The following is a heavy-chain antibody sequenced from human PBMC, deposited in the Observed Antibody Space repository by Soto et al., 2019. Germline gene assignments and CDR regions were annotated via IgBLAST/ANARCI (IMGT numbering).Heavy chain of an antibody. D-gene: IGHD5-12*01. CDR3: ARVLSGLRFYAFDI. CDR1: GGSFSGYY. J-gene: IGHJ3*02. CDR2: INHSGST. Sequence: SETLSLTCAVYGGSFSGYYWSWIRQPPGKGLEWIGEINHSGSTNYNPALKSRVTISVNTSKNQFSLKLSSVTAADTAVYYCARVLSGLRFYAFDIWGQGTMVTVSS. V-gene: IGHV4-34*01.